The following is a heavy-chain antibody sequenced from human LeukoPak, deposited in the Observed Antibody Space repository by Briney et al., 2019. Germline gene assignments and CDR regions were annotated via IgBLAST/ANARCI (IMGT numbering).Heavy chain of an antibody. CDR1: GYTFTSYG. V-gene: IGHV1-18*01. CDR3: ARDDAGYSGSYSPWFDP. J-gene: IGHJ5*02. CDR2: ISAYNGNT. D-gene: IGHD1-26*01. Sequence: ASVKVSCKASGYTFTSYGISWVRQAPGQGLEWMGWISAYNGNTNYAQKLQGRVTMTTDTSTSTAYMELRSLRSDDTAVYYCARDDAGYSGSYSPWFDPWGQGTLVTVSS.